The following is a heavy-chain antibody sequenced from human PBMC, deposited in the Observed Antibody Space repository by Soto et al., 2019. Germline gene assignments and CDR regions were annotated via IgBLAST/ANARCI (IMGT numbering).Heavy chain of an antibody. CDR2: ISSSSSYI. CDR3: ARQIIMVYANFDL. J-gene: IGHJ2*01. Sequence: PGGSLRLSCAASGFTFSSYSMNWVRQAPGKGLEWDSSISSSSSYIYYADSVKGRFTISRDNAKNSLYLQMNSLRAEDTAVYYCARQIIMVYANFDLWGRGTLVTVSS. CDR1: GFTFSSYS. D-gene: IGHD2-8*01. V-gene: IGHV3-21*01.